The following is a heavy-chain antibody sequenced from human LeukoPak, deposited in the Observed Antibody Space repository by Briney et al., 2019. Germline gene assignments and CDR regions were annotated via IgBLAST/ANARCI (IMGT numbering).Heavy chain of an antibody. J-gene: IGHJ5*02. CDR2: IETSGST. CDR3: ARHGDQQLDPDNWFDP. V-gene: IGHV4-61*02. CDR1: GGSISSGRYY. Sequence: SETRSLTCTVSGGSISSGRYYWSWIRQPAGKGLEWIGRIETSGSTKYNPSLNSRVTISVDTSKNQFSLKLSSVTAADTAVYYCARHGDQQLDPDNWFDPWGQGTLVTVSS. D-gene: IGHD6-13*01.